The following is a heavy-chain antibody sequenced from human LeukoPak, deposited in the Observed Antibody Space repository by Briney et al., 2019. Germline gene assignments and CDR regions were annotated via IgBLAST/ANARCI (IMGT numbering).Heavy chain of an antibody. CDR3: ARWKDIVAPGDYYMDV. D-gene: IGHD5-12*01. CDR2: MNPNSGNT. V-gene: IGHV1-8*03. J-gene: IGHJ6*03. Sequence: ASVKVSSKPSGYTFTSYDINWVRQAPGQGREWMGWMNPNSGNTGYAQKLQGRVTITRNTSISTAYMELSSLRSEDTAVYYCARWKDIVAPGDYYMDVWGKGTTVTVSS. CDR1: GYTFTSYD.